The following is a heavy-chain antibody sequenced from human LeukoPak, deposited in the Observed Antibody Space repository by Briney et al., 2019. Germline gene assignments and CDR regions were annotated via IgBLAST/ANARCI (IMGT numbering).Heavy chain of an antibody. J-gene: IGHJ4*02. CDR3: ARGCSSTSCSPDY. Sequence: GGSLRLSCATSGFMFSSYGIHWVRQAPGKGLEWVAVIWYDGSNKYYADSVKGRFTISRDNSKNTLYLQMNSLRVEDTAVYYCARGCSSTSCSPDYWGQGTLVTVSS. D-gene: IGHD2-2*01. V-gene: IGHV3-33*01. CDR2: IWYDGSNK. CDR1: GFMFSSYG.